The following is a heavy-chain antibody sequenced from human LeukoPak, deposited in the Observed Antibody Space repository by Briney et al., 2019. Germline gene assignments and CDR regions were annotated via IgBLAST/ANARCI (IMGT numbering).Heavy chain of an antibody. CDR1: GYSISSGYY. Sequence: SETLSLTCTVSGYSISSGYYWGWIRQPPGKGLEWIGSIYNSGSTYYNPSLKSRVTISVDTSKNQFSLKLSSVTAADTAVYYCARGRGDYIFDYWGQGTLVTVSS. CDR2: IYNSGST. V-gene: IGHV4-38-2*02. J-gene: IGHJ4*02. D-gene: IGHD4-17*01. CDR3: ARGRGDYIFDY.